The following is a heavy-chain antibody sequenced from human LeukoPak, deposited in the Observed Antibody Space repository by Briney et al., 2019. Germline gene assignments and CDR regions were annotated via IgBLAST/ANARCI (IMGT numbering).Heavy chain of an antibody. J-gene: IGHJ3*02. Sequence: SVKVSCKASRGTFSSYAISWVRQAPGQGLEWMGRIIPILGIANYAQKFQGRVTITADKSTSTAYMELSSLRSEDTAVYYCARGGRYFDWLFSDDAFDIWGQGTMVTVSS. CDR1: RGTFSSYA. CDR3: ARGGRYFDWLFSDDAFDI. V-gene: IGHV1-69*04. D-gene: IGHD3-9*01. CDR2: IIPILGIA.